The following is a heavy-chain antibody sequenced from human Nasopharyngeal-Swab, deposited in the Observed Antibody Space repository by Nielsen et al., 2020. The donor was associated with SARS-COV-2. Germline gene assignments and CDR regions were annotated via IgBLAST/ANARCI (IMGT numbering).Heavy chain of an antibody. CDR1: GFTFDDYA. CDR2: ISWNSGSI. Sequence: CAASGFTFDDYAMHWVRQAPGKGLEWVSGISWNSGSIGYADSVKGRFTISRDNAKNSLYLQMNSLRAEDTALYYCAKDTVIAVAGNFDYWGQGTLVTVSS. D-gene: IGHD6-19*01. V-gene: IGHV3-9*01. J-gene: IGHJ4*02. CDR3: AKDTVIAVAGNFDY.